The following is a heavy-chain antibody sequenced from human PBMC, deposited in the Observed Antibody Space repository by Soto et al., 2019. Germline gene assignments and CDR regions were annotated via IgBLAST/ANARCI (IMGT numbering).Heavy chain of an antibody. CDR2: IYTSGST. J-gene: IGHJ5*02. V-gene: IGHV4-4*07. CDR3: ASSPPYSHLFDP. Sequence: GPGPGVSSETLSLTCTVSGGSISSYYWSWIRQPAGKGLEWIGRIYTSGSTNYNPSLKSRVTMSVDTSKNQFSLKLSSVTAADTAVYYCASSPPYSHLFDPWGQGTLVTVSS. D-gene: IGHD5-18*01. CDR1: GGSISSYY.